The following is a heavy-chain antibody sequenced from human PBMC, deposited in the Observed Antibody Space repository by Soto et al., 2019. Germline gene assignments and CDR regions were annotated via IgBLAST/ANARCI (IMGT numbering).Heavy chain of an antibody. D-gene: IGHD2-15*01. CDR2: INHSGST. Sequence: QVQLQQWGAGLLKPSETLSLTCAVYGGSFSGYYWSWIRQPPGKGLEWIGEINHSGSTNYNPSLKSRVTISVDTSKNQFSLKLSSVTAADTAVYYCARGIYCSGGICYRRRVLPRTRWFDPWGQGTLVTVSS. CDR3: ARGIYCSGGICYRRRVLPRTRWFDP. CDR1: GGSFSGYY. J-gene: IGHJ5*02. V-gene: IGHV4-34*01.